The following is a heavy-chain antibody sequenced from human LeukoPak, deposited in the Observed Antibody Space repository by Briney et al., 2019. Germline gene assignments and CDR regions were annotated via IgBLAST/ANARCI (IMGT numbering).Heavy chain of an antibody. Sequence: GESLKISCKGSGYSFTSYWIGWVRQMPGKGREWTGIIYPGDSDTRYSPSFQGQVTISADKSISTAYLQWSSLKASDTALYYCARAYYYDSSGYGHFDYWGQGTLVTVSS. V-gene: IGHV5-51*01. J-gene: IGHJ4*02. CDR3: ARAYYYDSSGYGHFDY. D-gene: IGHD3-22*01. CDR1: GYSFTSYW. CDR2: IYPGDSDT.